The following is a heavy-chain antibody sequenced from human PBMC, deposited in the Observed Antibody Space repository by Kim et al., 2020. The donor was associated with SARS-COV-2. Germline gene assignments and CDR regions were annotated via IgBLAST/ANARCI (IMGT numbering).Heavy chain of an antibody. J-gene: IGHJ4*02. Sequence: SETLSLTCTVSGGSISSYYWSWIRQPAGKGLEWIGRIYTSGSTNYNPSLKSRVTMSVDTSKNQFSLKLSSVTAADTAVYYCAREGPVIAVAVSSFDYWGQGTLVTVSS. CDR1: GGSISSYY. D-gene: IGHD6-19*01. CDR3: AREGPVIAVAVSSFDY. CDR2: IYTSGST. V-gene: IGHV4-4*07.